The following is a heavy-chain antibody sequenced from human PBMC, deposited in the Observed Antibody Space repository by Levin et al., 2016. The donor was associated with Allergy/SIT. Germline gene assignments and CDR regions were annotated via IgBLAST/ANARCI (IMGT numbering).Heavy chain of an antibody. CDR1: GFTFSNHA. Sequence: GGSLRLSCAASGFTFSNHAMSWVRRAPGKGLEWVSSIRPRGDQSWYADSVKGRFTVSRDNSKNTLYLQMNSLRAEDTAFYYCARENPIGNQFLVLDYWGQGTLGTVSS. CDR2: IRPRGDQS. V-gene: IGHV3-23*01. D-gene: IGHD3-10*01. CDR3: ARENPIGNQFLVLDY. J-gene: IGHJ4*02.